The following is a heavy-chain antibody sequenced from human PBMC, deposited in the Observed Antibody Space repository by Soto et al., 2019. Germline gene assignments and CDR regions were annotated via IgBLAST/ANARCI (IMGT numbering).Heavy chain of an antibody. CDR3: AGIYDSSGYFDYYFDY. J-gene: IGHJ4*02. V-gene: IGHV4-59*01. Sequence: SETLSLTCTVSGGSISSYYWSWIRQPPGKGLEWIGYIYYSGSTNYNPSLKSRVTISVDTSKNQFSLKLSSVTAADTAVYYCAGIYDSSGYFDYYFDYWGQGTLVTVSS. D-gene: IGHD3-22*01. CDR2: IYYSGST. CDR1: GGSISSYY.